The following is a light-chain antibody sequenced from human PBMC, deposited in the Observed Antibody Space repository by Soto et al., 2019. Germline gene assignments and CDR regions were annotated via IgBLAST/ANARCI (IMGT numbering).Light chain of an antibody. CDR1: QSISAN. CDR2: GAS. CDR3: QQYSNWPWT. J-gene: IGKJ1*01. Sequence: EIVLTQSPGTLSFSPGERATLSCRASQSISANLVWYQQKPGQAPRLLIHGASTRATGLPARFSGSGSGTEFTLTISSLQSEDFAVYYCQQYSNWPWTFGQGTKV. V-gene: IGKV3-15*01.